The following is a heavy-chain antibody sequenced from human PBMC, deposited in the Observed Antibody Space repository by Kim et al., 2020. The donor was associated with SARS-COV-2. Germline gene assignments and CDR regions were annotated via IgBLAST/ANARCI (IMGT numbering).Heavy chain of an antibody. D-gene: IGHD6-19*01. CDR2: IWYDGSNK. Sequence: GGSLRLSCAASGFTFSSYGMHWVRQAPGKGLEWVAVIWYDGSNKYYADSVKGRFTISRDNSKNSLYLQMNSLRAEDTAVYYCARDSLSKAVAASPTDYWGQGTLVTVSS. CDR1: GFTFSSYG. V-gene: IGHV3-33*01. J-gene: IGHJ4*02. CDR3: ARDSLSKAVAASPTDY.